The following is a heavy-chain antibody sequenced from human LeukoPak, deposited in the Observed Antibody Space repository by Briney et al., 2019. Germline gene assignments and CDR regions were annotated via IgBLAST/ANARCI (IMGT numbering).Heavy chain of an antibody. J-gene: IGHJ4*02. CDR3: AKYGNSGWVIDN. Sequence: SETLSLTCTVSGGSIGSDYWTWIRQPSGKGLEYIGYIYYTGGTNYNPSLKSRVTISVDSSKNQFSLKLSSVTAADTAVYFCAKYGNSGWVIDNWGQGTLVTVSS. CDR1: GGSIGSDY. CDR2: IYYTGGT. V-gene: IGHV4-59*08. D-gene: IGHD6-19*01.